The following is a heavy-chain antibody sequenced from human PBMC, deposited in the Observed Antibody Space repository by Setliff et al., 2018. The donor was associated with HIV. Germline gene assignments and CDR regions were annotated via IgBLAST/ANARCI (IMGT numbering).Heavy chain of an antibody. CDR1: GGSMNSHY. J-gene: IGHJ3*02. CDR3: ARSKTFYDFWGGYYTHGAFKI. CDR2: IFYSGIT. V-gene: IGHV4-59*11. Sequence: SETLSLTCTVSGGSMNSHYWSWIRQSPGRGLEWIGSIFYSGITYYNPSLKSRVTISVDTSKNQFSLNLTSVTAADTAVYYCARSKTFYDFWGGYYTHGAFKIWGLGTMVTVSS. D-gene: IGHD3-3*01.